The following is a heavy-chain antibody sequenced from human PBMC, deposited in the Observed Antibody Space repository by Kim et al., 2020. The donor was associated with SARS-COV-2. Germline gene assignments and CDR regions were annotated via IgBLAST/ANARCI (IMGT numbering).Heavy chain of an antibody. CDR1: GYTFSSYG. V-gene: IGHV1-18*01. CDR2: INPNNGKT. D-gene: IGHD3-16*01. CDR3: ARSRMGDY. Sequence: ASVKVSCKTSGYTFSSYGVIWVRQAPGQGLEWMAWINPNNGKTIYAQKVQGRVTVTTDTSTTTAYMELRSLRSDDTAVYYCARSRMGDYWGQGTLVTVSS. J-gene: IGHJ4*02.